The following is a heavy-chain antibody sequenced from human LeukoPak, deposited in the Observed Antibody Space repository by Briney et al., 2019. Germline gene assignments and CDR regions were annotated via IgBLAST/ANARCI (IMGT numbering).Heavy chain of an antibody. CDR1: GFTFSSHG. V-gene: IGHV3-23*01. CDR3: AKDIDWGRFDV. CDR2: VSPSGDIT. Sequence: GGSLRLSCAASGFTFSSHGMAWVRQAPGRGLEWVSGVSPSGDITYYADSVKGRFAISRDNSRNTVYFQLNSLRADDTAVYYCAKDIDWGRFDVWGRGTQVTVSS. J-gene: IGHJ2*01. D-gene: IGHD7-27*01.